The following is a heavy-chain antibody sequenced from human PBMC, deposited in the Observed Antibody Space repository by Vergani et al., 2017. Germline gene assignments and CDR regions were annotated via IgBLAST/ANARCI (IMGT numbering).Heavy chain of an antibody. CDR2: IYTTGST. J-gene: IGHJ5*02. CDR1: GGSISSGSYY. D-gene: IGHD3-10*01. Sequence: QVQLQESGPGLVKPSQTLSLTCTVSGGSISSGSYYWTWIRQPAGKGLEWIGRIYTTGSTNYNPSLKSRVTISIDTPKNQFSLKLNSVTAADTAVYYCAGDYYGAGGTGLSRGVNWFDPWGQGTLLTVSS. V-gene: IGHV4-61*02. CDR3: AGDYYGAGGTGLSRGVNWFDP.